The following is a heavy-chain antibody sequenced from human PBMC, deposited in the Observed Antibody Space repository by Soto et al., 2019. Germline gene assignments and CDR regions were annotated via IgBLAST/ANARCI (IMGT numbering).Heavy chain of an antibody. CDR3: ARGWYGDY. D-gene: IGHD2-15*01. CDR2: ISAHNGNT. J-gene: IGHJ4*02. V-gene: IGHV1-18*01. Sequence: QVHLVQSGAEVKKPGASVKVSCKASGYTFTSYGITWVRQAPGQGLEWMGWISAHNGNTDYAQKLQGRVIVTRDTSTSTDYMALRSLRSDDTAVYYCARGWYGDYWGQGALVTVSS. CDR1: GYTFTSYG.